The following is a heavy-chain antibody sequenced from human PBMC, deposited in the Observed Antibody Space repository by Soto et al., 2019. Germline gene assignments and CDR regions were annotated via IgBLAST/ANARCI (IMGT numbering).Heavy chain of an antibody. D-gene: IGHD3-10*01. CDR2: LNPDTAST. J-gene: IGHJ4*02. V-gene: IGHV1-3*01. Sequence: QVQLVQSGAEVKKPGASVTVSCKASGYSFANYTIHWVRQAPGQGLEWMGWLNPDTASTKFSPKFQGRVIITRDKSANTAFMQLTSLTSEDTALYYCARGGGYYGSGAYYRGSFDHWGLGTLVAVSS. CDR1: GYSFANYT. CDR3: ARGGGYYGSGAYYRGSFDH.